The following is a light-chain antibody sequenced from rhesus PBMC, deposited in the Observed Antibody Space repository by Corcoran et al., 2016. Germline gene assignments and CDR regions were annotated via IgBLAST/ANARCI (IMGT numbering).Light chain of an antibody. CDR3: QHGYGTPIFT. CDR2: RAS. CDR1: ENVNNY. V-gene: IGKV1-74*01. Sequence: DIQMTQSPSSLSASVGDRVTITCRTSENVNNYLNWYQQKPGRALKLRIYRASTLQTGVTSRFSGSGSGTDYTFTISSLQPEDVGTYYCQHGYGTPIFTFGPGTKLDIK. J-gene: IGKJ3*01.